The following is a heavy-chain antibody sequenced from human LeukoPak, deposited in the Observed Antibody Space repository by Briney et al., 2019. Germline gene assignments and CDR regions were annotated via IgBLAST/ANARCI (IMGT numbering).Heavy chain of an antibody. CDR2: IYSGGST. V-gene: IGHV3-53*01. D-gene: IGHD6-19*01. CDR1: GFTVSSNY. Sequence: PGGSLRLSCAASGFTVSSNYMSWVRQAPGKGLEWVSVIYSGGSTYYADSVKGRFTISRDNSKNTLYLQMNSLRAEDTAVYYCARDLAIAVAGTRYYYYGMDVWGQGTTVTVSS. CDR3: ARDLAIAVAGTRYYYYGMDV. J-gene: IGHJ6*02.